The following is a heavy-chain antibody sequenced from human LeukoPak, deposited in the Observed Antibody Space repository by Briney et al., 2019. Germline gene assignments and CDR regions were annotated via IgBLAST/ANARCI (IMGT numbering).Heavy chain of an antibody. CDR2: ICPGDSDT. Sequence: GESLKISLQVSGSHFNHYCNGWVRPMPGKGLEWMGIICPGDSDTRYSPSFQGQVTISADKSINTAYLQSSSAKDSDAAMYYCASAYSYIHFDYWGQGTLVTVSS. D-gene: IGHD5-18*01. CDR3: ASAYSYIHFDY. CDR1: GSHFNHYC. V-gene: IGHV5-51*01. J-gene: IGHJ4*02.